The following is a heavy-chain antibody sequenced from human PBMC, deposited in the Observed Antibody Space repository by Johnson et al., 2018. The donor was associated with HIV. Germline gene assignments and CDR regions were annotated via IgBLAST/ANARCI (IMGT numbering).Heavy chain of an antibody. V-gene: IGHV3-30*18. Sequence: QVHLVESGGGVVQPGRSLRLSCAASGFTFSSYGMHWVRQAPGKGLEWVAVISYDGSNKYYADSVKGRFTISRDNSKNTLYLQMNSLRAEDTAVYYCAKLTGGGGYDAFDIWGQGTMVTVSS. J-gene: IGHJ3*02. CDR3: AKLTGGGGYDAFDI. CDR1: GFTFSSYG. CDR2: ISYDGSNK. D-gene: IGHD1-20*01.